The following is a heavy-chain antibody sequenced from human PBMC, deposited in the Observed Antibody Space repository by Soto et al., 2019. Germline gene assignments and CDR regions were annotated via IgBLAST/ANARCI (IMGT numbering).Heavy chain of an antibody. D-gene: IGHD6-6*01. J-gene: IGHJ4*02. V-gene: IGHV3-30-3*01. Sequence: XGSLRLSCSASGVTFSSYAMHWVRQAPGKGLEWVAVISYDGSNKYYADSVKGRFTISRDNSKNTLYLQMNSLRAEDTAVYYCASGIAARRGAYYFDYWGQGTLVTVSS. CDR3: ASGIAARRGAYYFDY. CDR1: GVTFSSYA. CDR2: ISYDGSNK.